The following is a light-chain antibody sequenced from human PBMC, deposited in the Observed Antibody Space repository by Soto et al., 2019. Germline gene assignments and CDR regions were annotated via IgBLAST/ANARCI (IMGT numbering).Light chain of an antibody. CDR1: QSVSSSY. CDR2: GAS. J-gene: IGKJ1*01. Sequence: EIVLTQSPGPLSLFPGERATLSCRASQSVSSSYLAWHQQKPGQAPRLLIYGASSRATGVPDRFSGSGSGTDFTLTISRLEPEDFAVYYCQQYGSSPRTFGQGTKVEIK. CDR3: QQYGSSPRT. V-gene: IGKV3-20*01.